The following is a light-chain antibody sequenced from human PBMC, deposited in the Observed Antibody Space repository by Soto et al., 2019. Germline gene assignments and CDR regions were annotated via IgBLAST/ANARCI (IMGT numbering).Light chain of an antibody. J-gene: IGKJ1*01. CDR3: QQYNSYPRT. CDR2: ASS. Sequence: DIQMTQSPSSLSVSVGARVTITCRASQYIGSSFGWFQQKPGKAPKSLIYASSTLQVGVPSRFSSSGSGTEFILTIISLQPEDFATYYCQQYNSYPRTFGQGTKVEIK. CDR1: QYIGSS. V-gene: IGKV1-16*01.